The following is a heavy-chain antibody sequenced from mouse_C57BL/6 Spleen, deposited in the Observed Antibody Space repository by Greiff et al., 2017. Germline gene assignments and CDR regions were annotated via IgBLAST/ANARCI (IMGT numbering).Heavy chain of an antibody. D-gene: IGHD1-1*01. Sequence: EVQGVESGGDLAKPGGSLKLSCAASGFTFSSYGMSWVRQTPDKRLEWVATISSGGSYTYYPDSVKGRFTISRDNAKNTLYLQMSSLKSEDTAMYYCARHGSSNAMDYWGQGTSVTVSS. CDR3: ARHGSSNAMDY. V-gene: IGHV5-6*01. CDR1: GFTFSSYG. CDR2: ISSGGSYT. J-gene: IGHJ4*01.